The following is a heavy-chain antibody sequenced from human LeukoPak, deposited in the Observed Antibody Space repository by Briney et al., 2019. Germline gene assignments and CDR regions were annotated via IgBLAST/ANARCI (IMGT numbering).Heavy chain of an antibody. V-gene: IGHV3-48*03. J-gene: IGHJ6*02. CDR1: GFXFSSYE. CDR3: ARRYYYYGMDV. CDR2: ISSSGSTI. Sequence: GGSLRLSCAASGFXFSSYEINWVRQAPGKGLEWVSYISSSGSTIYYADSVKGRFTISRDNAKNSLYLQMNSLRAEDTAVYYCARRYYYYGMDVWGQGSTVTVSS.